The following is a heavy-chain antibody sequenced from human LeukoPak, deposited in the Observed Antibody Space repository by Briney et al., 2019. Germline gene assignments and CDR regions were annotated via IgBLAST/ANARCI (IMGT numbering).Heavy chain of an antibody. CDR1: GFTFSSNY. CDR3: AREMYSGMYNDAFDI. CDR2: IRSDGST. J-gene: IGHJ3*02. Sequence: PGGSLRLSCTASGFTFSSNYMSWVRQAPGKGLEWVSVIRSDGSTNHADSVKGRFTISRDNSKNTLYLQMNNLRAEDTAMYYCAREMYSGMYNDAFDIWGQGTKGTVSS. D-gene: IGHD1-26*01. V-gene: IGHV3-53*01.